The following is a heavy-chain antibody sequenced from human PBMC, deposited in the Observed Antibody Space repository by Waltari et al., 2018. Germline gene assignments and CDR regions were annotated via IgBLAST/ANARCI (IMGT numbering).Heavy chain of an antibody. J-gene: IGHJ4*02. CDR2: INPKNGDT. D-gene: IGHD1-26*01. V-gene: IGHV1-2*02. CDR3: ARDPGPIVGAPDY. Sequence: QVQLVQSGTEVKKPGASVKVSCQASGYRFTDYHLHWVRQTPGQGLEWLGWINPKNGDTGYALNFLGRVTMTRDTSINTVFMDLGGLRSDDTAVFYCARDPGPIVGAPDYWGQGTLVTVSS. CDR1: GYRFTDYH.